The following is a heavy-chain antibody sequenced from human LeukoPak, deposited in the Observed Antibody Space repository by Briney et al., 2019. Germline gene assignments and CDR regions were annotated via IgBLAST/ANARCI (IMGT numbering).Heavy chain of an antibody. J-gene: IGHJ4*02. V-gene: IGHV3-30*03. Sequence: PGGSLRLPCAPSGFSFSNYGMHWVRQAPGKGLEWVAVISYDGSNKYYVDSVKGRFTISRDNSKNTLYLQMNSLRAEDTAVYYCAIEIRRRFDYLGEGALVTVSS. CDR2: ISYDGSNK. D-gene: IGHD1-1*01. CDR1: GFSFSNYG. CDR3: AIEIRRRFDY.